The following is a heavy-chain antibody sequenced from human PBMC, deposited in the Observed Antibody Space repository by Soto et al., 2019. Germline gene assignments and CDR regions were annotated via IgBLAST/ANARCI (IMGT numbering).Heavy chain of an antibody. V-gene: IGHV1-18*01. CDR2: ISAHNGNT. CDR1: GYGFTTYG. J-gene: IGHJ4*02. D-gene: IGHD1-1*01. Sequence: QVHLVQSGAEVKKPGASVKVSCKGSGYGFTTYGITWVRQAPGQGLEWMAWISAHNGNTNYAQKLQGSVTVTRDTSTSTAYMALRSRRSAGTAVYSCARGRYGDYWGQGAVVTASS. CDR3: ARGRYGDY.